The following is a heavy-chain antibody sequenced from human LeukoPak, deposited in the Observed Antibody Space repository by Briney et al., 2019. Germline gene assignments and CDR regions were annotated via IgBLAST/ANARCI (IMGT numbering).Heavy chain of an antibody. CDR3: ARGVNYHGSGSYLRDWFDP. J-gene: IGHJ5*02. CDR2: ITSGETYI. D-gene: IGHD3-10*01. CDR1: GFTLSSYE. V-gene: IGHV3-21*05. Sequence: PGGSLSLSCAASGFTLSSYEMSWVRQAPGKGREGVSYITSGETYIYYTDSVKGRFNIPRDNAKNSLFLQVNSLRAEDTAVYYCARGVNYHGSGSYLRDWFDPWGQGTLVTVSS.